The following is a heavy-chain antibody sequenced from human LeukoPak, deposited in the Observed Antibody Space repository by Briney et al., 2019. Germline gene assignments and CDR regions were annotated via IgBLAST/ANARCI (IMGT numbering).Heavy chain of an antibody. V-gene: IGHV3-30*18. CDR2: ISYDGSNK. Sequence: GRSLRLSCAASGFTFSSYGMHWVRQAPGKGLEWVAVISYDGSNKYYADSVKGRFTISRDNSKSTLYLQMNSLRAEDTAVYYCAKDRGYDILTGKPDYWGQGTLVTVSS. J-gene: IGHJ4*02. CDR3: AKDRGYDILTGKPDY. CDR1: GFTFSSYG. D-gene: IGHD3-9*01.